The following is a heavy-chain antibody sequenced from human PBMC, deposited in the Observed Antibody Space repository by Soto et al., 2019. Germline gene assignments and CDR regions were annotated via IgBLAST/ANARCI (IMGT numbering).Heavy chain of an antibody. CDR2: IYPGDSDT. CDR1: GYSFTSYW. CDR3: ARQSIAAAGTFLYYGMDV. V-gene: IGHV5-51*01. J-gene: IGHJ6*02. D-gene: IGHD6-13*01. Sequence: PGESLKISCKGSGYSFTSYWIGWVRQMPGKGLEWMGIIYPGDSDTRYSPSFQGQVTISAGKSISTAYLQWSSLKASDTAMYYCARQSIAAAGTFLYYGMDVWGQGTTVTVSS.